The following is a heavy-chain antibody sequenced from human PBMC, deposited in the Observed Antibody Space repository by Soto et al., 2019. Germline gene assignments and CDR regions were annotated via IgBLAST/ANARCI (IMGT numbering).Heavy chain of an antibody. J-gene: IGHJ6*02. D-gene: IGHD1-1*01. CDR3: ARDTGTLYFYYYGMDV. V-gene: IGHV1-69*12. CDR1: GGTFKTYA. CDR2: IIPLFGSA. Sequence: QVQLVQSGAEVKRPGSSVRVSCKASGGTFKTYAITWVRQAPGRGLEWMGGIIPLFGSANYSQNFQGRVTITADESTKTAYMELTSLRSEDTAVYYCARDTGTLYFYYYGMDVWGQGTTVTVSS.